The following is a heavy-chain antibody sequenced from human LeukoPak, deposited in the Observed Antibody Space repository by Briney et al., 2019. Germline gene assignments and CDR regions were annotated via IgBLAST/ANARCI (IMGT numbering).Heavy chain of an antibody. V-gene: IGHV3-23*01. D-gene: IGHD3-3*01. CDR3: AKGYDFWSGYYGDYFDY. J-gene: IGHJ4*02. CDR2: ISGSGGST. CDR1: GFTFSSYT. Sequence: GGSLRLSCAASGFTFSSYTMNWVRQAPWKGLEWVSAISGSGGSTYYADSVKGRFTISRDNSKNTLYLQMNSLRAEDTAVYYCAKGYDFWSGYYGDYFDYWGQGTLVTVSS.